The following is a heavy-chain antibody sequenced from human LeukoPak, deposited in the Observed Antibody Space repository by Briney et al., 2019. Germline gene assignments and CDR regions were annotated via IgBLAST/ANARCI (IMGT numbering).Heavy chain of an antibody. J-gene: IGHJ4*02. CDR1: GGSISSGDYY. V-gene: IGHV4-30-4*08. D-gene: IGHD1-1*01. Sequence: SATLSLTXTVSGGSISSGDYYWSWIRQPPGKGLEWIGNIYYSGSTYYNPSLKSRVTISVDTSKNQFSLKLSSVTAADTAVYYCASRYNWNDGGAFDYWGQGTLVTVSS. CDR3: ASRYNWNDGGAFDY. CDR2: IYYSGST.